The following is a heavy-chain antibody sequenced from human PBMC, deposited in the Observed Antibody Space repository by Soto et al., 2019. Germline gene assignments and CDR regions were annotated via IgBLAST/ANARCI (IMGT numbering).Heavy chain of an antibody. V-gene: IGHV3-30-3*01. CDR2: ISYDGSNK. J-gene: IGHJ4*02. D-gene: IGHD2-2*02. CDR1: GFTFSSYA. CDR3: AREPALNENPRIVVVPAAIPKPVDY. Sequence: SGGSLRLSCAASGFTFSSYAMHWVRQAPGKGLEWVAVISYDGSNKYYADSVKGRFTISRDNSKNTLYLQMNSLRAEDTAVYYCAREPALNENPRIVVVPAAIPKPVDYGGQGT.